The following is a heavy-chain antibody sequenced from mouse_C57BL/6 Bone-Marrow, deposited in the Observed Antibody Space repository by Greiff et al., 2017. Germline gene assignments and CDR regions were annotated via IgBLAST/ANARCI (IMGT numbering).Heavy chain of an antibody. J-gene: IGHJ2*01. CDR1: GFTFTYYY. V-gene: IGHV7-3*01. CDR3: ARYWGYFDY. CDR2: IRNKANGYTT. Sequence: DVHLVESGGGLVQPGGSLSLSCAASGFTFTYYYMSWVRQPPGKALEWLGFIRNKANGYTTEYSASVKGRFTISRDKSQSILYLRMKSLRAEDSATYYCARYWGYFDYWGQGTTLTVSS.